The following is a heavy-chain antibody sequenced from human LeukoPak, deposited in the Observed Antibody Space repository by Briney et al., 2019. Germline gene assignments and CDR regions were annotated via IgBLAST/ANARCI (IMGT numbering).Heavy chain of an antibody. CDR2: VYASGTT. V-gene: IGHV4-4*07. Sequence: SETLSLTCTVSGGSVSTCYWVWIRQPAGKGLEWIGRVYASGTTHYNPSLKSRVTISVDSSKNQFSLKVNSVTAADTAVYYCATTGGVAAAFDYWGQGTLVTVPS. CDR3: ATTGGVAAAFDY. J-gene: IGHJ4*02. D-gene: IGHD2-8*01. CDR1: GGSVSTCY.